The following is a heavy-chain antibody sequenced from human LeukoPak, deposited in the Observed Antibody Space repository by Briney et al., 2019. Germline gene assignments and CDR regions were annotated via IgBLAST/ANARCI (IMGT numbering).Heavy chain of an antibody. J-gene: IGHJ4*02. CDR3: VRETQGFDY. CDR1: GFTFSDYW. CDR2: VNGDGIST. Sequence: PGGPLRLSCAASGFTFSDYWMHWVRQAPGKGLVWVSRVNGDGISTIYADSVKGRFTISRDNARNTLYLQMDSLGAEDTAVYYCVRETQGFDYWGQGTLVTVSS. V-gene: IGHV3-74*01.